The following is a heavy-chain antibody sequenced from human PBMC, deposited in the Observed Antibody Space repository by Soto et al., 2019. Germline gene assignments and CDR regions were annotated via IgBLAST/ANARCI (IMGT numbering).Heavy chain of an antibody. V-gene: IGHV3-30*18. CDR2: ISYDGSNK. CDR3: AKDSIAGRPDYNYGMDV. D-gene: IGHD6-6*01. Sequence: QVQLVESGGGVVQPGRSLRLSCAASGFTFSTYGMHWVRQAPGKGLEWVAVISYDGSNKYYADSVKGRFTISRDNSKNTLYLQMNSLRAEDTAVYYCAKDSIAGRPDYNYGMDVWGQGTTVTVSS. CDR1: GFTFSTYG. J-gene: IGHJ6*02.